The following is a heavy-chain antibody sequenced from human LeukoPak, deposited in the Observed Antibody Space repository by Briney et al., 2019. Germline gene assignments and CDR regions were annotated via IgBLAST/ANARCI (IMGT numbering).Heavy chain of an antibody. Sequence: SETLSLTCTVSGGSISSSSYYWGWIRQPPGKGLEWIGSIYYSGSTYYNPSLKSRVTISVDTSKNQFSLKLSSVTAADTAVYYCARDFGEYGSGSYYDYWGQGTLVTVSS. J-gene: IGHJ4*02. CDR3: ARDFGEYGSGSYYDY. V-gene: IGHV4-39*07. D-gene: IGHD3-10*01. CDR1: GGSISSSSYY. CDR2: IYYSGST.